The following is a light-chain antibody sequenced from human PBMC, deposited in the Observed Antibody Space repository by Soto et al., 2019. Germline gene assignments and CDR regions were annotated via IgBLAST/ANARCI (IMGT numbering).Light chain of an antibody. V-gene: IGLV2-14*01. CDR2: EVS. J-gene: IGLJ1*01. Sequence: QSALTQPASVSGSPGQSTTISCTGTSSDVGSYNYVSWYQQHPGRAPRLMIYEVSNRPSGVSNRFSGSKSGNTASLAIAGLQAEDGADCYCSSYTGSSTYVFGRGTKLTVL. CDR1: SSDVGSYNY. CDR3: SSYTGSSTYV.